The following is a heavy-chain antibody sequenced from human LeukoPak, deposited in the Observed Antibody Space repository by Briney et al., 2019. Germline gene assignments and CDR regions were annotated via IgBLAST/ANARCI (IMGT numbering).Heavy chain of an antibody. CDR1: GFTFSSYE. J-gene: IGHJ3*01. CDR3: ARENNAGDAFDF. CDR2: ISYDGSNK. V-gene: IGHV3-30-3*01. Sequence: GGSLRLSCAASGFTFSSYEMNWVRQAPGNGLEWVAIISYDGSNKYYAHSVKGRFTISRDHSKNPLYLQMNSLRAEDTAVYYCARENNAGDAFDFWAQGTVVTVSS. D-gene: IGHD1-14*01.